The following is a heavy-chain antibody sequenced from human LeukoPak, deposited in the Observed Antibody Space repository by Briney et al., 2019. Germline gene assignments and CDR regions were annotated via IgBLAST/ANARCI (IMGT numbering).Heavy chain of an antibody. CDR2: ISGSGGST. CDR1: GFTFSSYA. V-gene: IGHV3-23*01. J-gene: IGHJ4*02. D-gene: IGHD3-10*01. Sequence: GGSLRLSCAASGFTFSSYAMSWVRQAPGKGLEWVSGISGSGGSTYYADSVKGRFTISRDKSKNTLYLQMNSLRTEDTAVYYCAKDSVPYYYGSGSYPDYWGQGTLVTVSS. CDR3: AKDSVPYYYGSGSYPDY.